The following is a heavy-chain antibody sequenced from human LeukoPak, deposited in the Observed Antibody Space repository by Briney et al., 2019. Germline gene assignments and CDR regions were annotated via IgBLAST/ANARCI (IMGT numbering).Heavy chain of an antibody. V-gene: IGHV4-61*01. CDR2: IYYSGST. CDR3: ARDRSSSGYCSSTSCYDDAFDI. CDR1: GGSFSSGSYY. Sequence: PSETLSLTCTVSGGSFSSGSYYWSWLRQRPGTGLEWIGYIYYSGSTNYNPSLKRRVTISVDTSKNQFSLKLSSVTAADTAVYHCARDRSSSGYCSSTSCYDDAFDIWGQGTMVTVSS. J-gene: IGHJ3*02. D-gene: IGHD2-2*03.